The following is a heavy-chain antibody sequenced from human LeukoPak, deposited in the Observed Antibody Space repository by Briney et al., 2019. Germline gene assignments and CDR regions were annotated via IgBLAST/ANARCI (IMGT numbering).Heavy chain of an antibody. J-gene: IGHJ5*02. CDR1: GGSISSYY. Sequence: SETLSLTCTVSGGSISSYYWSWIRQPPGKGLEWIGSIYYSGSTYYNPSLKSRVTISVDTSKNQFSLKLSSVTAADTAVYYCARDRISSWYTAGAWGQGTLVTVSS. D-gene: IGHD6-13*01. V-gene: IGHV4-39*07. CDR2: IYYSGST. CDR3: ARDRISSWYTAGA.